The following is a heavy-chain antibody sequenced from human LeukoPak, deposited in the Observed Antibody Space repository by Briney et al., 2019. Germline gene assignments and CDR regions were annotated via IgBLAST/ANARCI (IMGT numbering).Heavy chain of an antibody. V-gene: IGHV3-30*04. CDR3: ARDDLYCSSTSCTGGYYYYGIDV. CDR2: ISYDGSNK. J-gene: IGHJ6*02. Sequence: GGSLRLSCAASGFTFSSYAMHWVRQAPGKGLEWVAVISYDGSNKYYADSVKGRFTISRDNSKNTLYLQMNSLRAEDTAVYYCARDDLYCSSTSCTGGYYYYGIDVWGQGTTVTLSS. CDR1: GFTFSSYA. D-gene: IGHD2-2*01.